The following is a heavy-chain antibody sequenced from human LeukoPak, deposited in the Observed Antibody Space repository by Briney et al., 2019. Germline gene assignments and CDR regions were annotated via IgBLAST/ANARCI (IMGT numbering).Heavy chain of an antibody. V-gene: IGHV4-34*01. CDR3: ARSARYYYGSGSQRRNAFDI. Sequence: PSETLSLTCAVYGGSFSGYYWSWIRQPPGKGLEWIGEINHSGSTNYNPSLKSRVTISVDPSKNQFSLKLSSVTAADTAVYYCARSARYYYGSGSQRRNAFDIWGQGTMVTVSS. D-gene: IGHD3-10*01. CDR2: INHSGST. CDR1: GGSFSGYY. J-gene: IGHJ3*02.